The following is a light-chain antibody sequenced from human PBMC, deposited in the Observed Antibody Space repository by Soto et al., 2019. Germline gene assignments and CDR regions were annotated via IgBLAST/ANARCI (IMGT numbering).Light chain of an antibody. CDR1: SFNIGNNY. V-gene: IGLV1-51*02. CDR2: ENN. J-gene: IGLJ2*01. CDR3: GTWDSSLSSVV. Sequence: QSVLTQPPPVSAAPGQRVTISCSGSSFNIGNNYVSWYQQLPGTAPKLLIYENNKRPSGIPDRFSGSKSGTSATLGITGLQTGDEADYYCGTWDSSLSSVVFGGGTKVTVL.